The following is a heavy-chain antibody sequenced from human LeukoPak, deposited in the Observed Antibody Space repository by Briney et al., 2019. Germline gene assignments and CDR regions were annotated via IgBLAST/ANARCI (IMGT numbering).Heavy chain of an antibody. CDR2: ISYDGSNK. D-gene: IGHD6-13*01. J-gene: IGHJ4*02. CDR1: GFTFSNYG. CDR3: AKGGISSTGLVY. Sequence: PGRSLRLSCAASGFTFSNYGMHWVRQAQGKGLEWVAVISYDGSNKYSADSVKGRFTISRDNAKDTLYLQMNSLRAEDTAVYYCAKGGISSTGLVYWGQGTLVTVSS. V-gene: IGHV3-30*18.